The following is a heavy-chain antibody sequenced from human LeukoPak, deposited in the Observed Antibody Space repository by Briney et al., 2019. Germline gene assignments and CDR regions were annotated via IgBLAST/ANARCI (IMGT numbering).Heavy chain of an antibody. CDR2: IIPILGVA. D-gene: IGHD3-22*01. Sequence: ASVKVSCKASGGTFSSYAISWVRQAPGQGLEWMGRIIPILGVANYAQKFQGRVTITADKSTSTAYMELSSLRSEDTAVYYCASHYDSSGYWALWGQGTLVTVSS. V-gene: IGHV1-69*04. CDR1: GGTFSSYA. CDR3: ASHYDSSGYWAL. J-gene: IGHJ4*02.